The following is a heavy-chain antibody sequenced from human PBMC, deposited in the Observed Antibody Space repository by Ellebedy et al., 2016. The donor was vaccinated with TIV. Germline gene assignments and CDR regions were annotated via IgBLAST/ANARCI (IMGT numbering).Heavy chain of an antibody. D-gene: IGHD1-26*01. V-gene: IGHV5-51*01. Sequence: GGSLRLSCKGSGYSFTSYWIGWVRQMPGKGLEWMGIIYPGDSDTRYSPSFQGQVTISADKSISTAYLQWSSLKASDTAMYYCARPYNSGSSHDALDIWGQGTMVTVSS. CDR1: GYSFTSYW. CDR3: ARPYNSGSSHDALDI. CDR2: IYPGDSDT. J-gene: IGHJ3*02.